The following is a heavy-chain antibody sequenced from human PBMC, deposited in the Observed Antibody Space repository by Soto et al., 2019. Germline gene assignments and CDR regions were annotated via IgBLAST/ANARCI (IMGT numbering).Heavy chain of an antibody. CDR3: PKTRGRVTTSWPVDY. CDR1: GFTFSGYA. V-gene: IGHV3-23*01. J-gene: IGHJ4*02. D-gene: IGHD4-17*01. CDR2: IHGGGNSA. Sequence: EVQLLESGGDLVQPGRSLRLSCAASGFTFSGYAMSWVRQAPGKGLEWVSVIHGGGNSAYYADSVKGRFTISRDNSKNTLQLAMRTLRGAAPPVCYCPKTRGRVTTSWPVDYWCQGTLVTVSS.